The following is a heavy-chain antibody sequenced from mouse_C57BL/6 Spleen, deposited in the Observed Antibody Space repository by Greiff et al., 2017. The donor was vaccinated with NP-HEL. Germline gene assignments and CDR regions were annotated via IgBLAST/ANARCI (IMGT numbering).Heavy chain of an antibody. CDR1: GYTFTSYW. Sequence: QVQLQQPGAELVKPGASVKLSCTASGYTFTSYWMQWVKQRPGQGLEWIGEIDPSDSYTNYNQKFKGKATLTVDTSSSTAYMQLSSLTSEDSAVYYCAREDYGSSSPHYFDYWGQGTTLTVSS. V-gene: IGHV1-50*01. CDR2: IDPSDSYT. D-gene: IGHD1-1*01. CDR3: AREDYGSSSPHYFDY. J-gene: IGHJ2*01.